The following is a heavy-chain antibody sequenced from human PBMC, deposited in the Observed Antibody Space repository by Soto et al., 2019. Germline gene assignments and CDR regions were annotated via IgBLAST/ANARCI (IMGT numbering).Heavy chain of an antibody. Sequence: GGSLRLSCAASGFTFSSYAMSWVRQAPGKGLEWVSAISGSGGSTYYADSVKGRFTISRDNSKNTLYLQMNSLRAEDTAVYYCATLPTGYSRSLAYFQHWGQGTLVTVSS. D-gene: IGHD6-13*01. CDR1: GFTFSSYA. V-gene: IGHV3-23*01. CDR3: ATLPTGYSRSLAYFQH. J-gene: IGHJ1*01. CDR2: ISGSGGST.